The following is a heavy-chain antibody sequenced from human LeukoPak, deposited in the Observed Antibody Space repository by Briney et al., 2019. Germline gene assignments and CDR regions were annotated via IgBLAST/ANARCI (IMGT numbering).Heavy chain of an antibody. J-gene: IGHJ6*03. CDR1: GGSISSGSYY. Sequence: PSETLSLTCTVSGGSISSGSYYWSWIRQPAGKGLEWIGRIYTSGSTNYNPSLKSRVTISLDTSKNQFSLKLSSVTAADTAVYYCARGEGQLGGFYYYYYMDVWGKGTTVTISS. CDR2: IYTSGST. V-gene: IGHV4-61*02. D-gene: IGHD6-13*01. CDR3: ARGEGQLGGFYYYYYMDV.